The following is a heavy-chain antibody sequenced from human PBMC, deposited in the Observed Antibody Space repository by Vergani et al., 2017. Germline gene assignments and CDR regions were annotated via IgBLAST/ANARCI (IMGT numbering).Heavy chain of an antibody. CDR1: GASIRSSNYY. CDR2: IYTSGST. J-gene: IGHJ6*04. Sequence: QLQLQESGPGLVKPSATLSLTCSVSGASIRSSNYYWGWIRQPPGKGLEWIASIYTSGSTNYNPSLKSRVTMSVDTSKNQFSLKLSSVTAADTAVYYCAREDPDVWGKGTTVTVSS. CDR3: AREDPDV. V-gene: IGHV4-39*07.